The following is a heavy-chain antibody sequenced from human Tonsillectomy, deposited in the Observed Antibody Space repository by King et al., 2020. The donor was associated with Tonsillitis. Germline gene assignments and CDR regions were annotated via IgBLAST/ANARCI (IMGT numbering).Heavy chain of an antibody. CDR2: ISSSSSTI. CDR3: VRDMPPVVAATGY. V-gene: IGHV3-48*04. D-gene: IGHD2-15*01. CDR1: GFTFSGYS. J-gene: IGHJ4*02. Sequence: VQLVESGGGLVQPGGSLRLSCAASGFTFSGYSMNWVRQAPGKGLEWVSYISSSSSTIYYTDSVKGRFTISRDNAKNSLYLQMNSLRAEDSAVYYCVRDMPPVVAATGYWGQGTLVTVSP.